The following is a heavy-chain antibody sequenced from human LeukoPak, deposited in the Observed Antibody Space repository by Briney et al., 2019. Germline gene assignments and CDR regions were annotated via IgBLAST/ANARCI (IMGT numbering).Heavy chain of an antibody. CDR3: ARTLTTVTTAPPYYFYYYMDV. V-gene: IGHV1-69*13. CDR2: IIPIFDAA. Sequence: SVKVSCKASGGTFSSYAISWVRQAPGQGLEWMGGIIPIFDAANYAQKFQGRVTITADESTSTVHMEVSSLRSEDTAIYYCARTLTTVTTAPPYYFYYYMDVWGEGTTVTISS. J-gene: IGHJ6*03. D-gene: IGHD4-17*01. CDR1: GGTFSSYA.